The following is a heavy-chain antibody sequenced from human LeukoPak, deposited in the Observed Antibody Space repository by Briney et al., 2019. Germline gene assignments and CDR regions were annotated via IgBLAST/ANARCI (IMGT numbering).Heavy chain of an antibody. CDR1: GNTFIGFY. CDR3: ASFLELTGY. CDR2: IHPNSGGT. J-gene: IGHJ4*02. D-gene: IGHD1-7*01. Sequence: GASVKVSCKTSGNTFIGFYMHWVRQAPGQGLEWMGWIHPNSGGTKYAQKFQGRVTMTRDTSISTAYMELSRLRSDDTAVYYCASFLELTGYWGQGTLVTVSS. V-gene: IGHV1-2*02.